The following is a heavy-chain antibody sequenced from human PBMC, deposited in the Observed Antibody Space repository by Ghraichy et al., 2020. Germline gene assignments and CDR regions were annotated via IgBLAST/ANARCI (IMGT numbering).Heavy chain of an antibody. J-gene: IGHJ5*01. D-gene: IGHD3-3*01. CDR1: GYTFTSYA. CDR3: ARESSRFWSGSRYNWFDP. V-gene: IGHV1-3*01. Sequence: ASVKVSCKASGYTFTSYAMHWVRQAPGQRLEWMGWINAGNGNTKYSKKFQGRVTITRDTSASTAYMELSSLRSEDTAVYYCARESSRFWSGSRYNWFDPWGQGTRVTVSS. CDR2: INAGNGNT.